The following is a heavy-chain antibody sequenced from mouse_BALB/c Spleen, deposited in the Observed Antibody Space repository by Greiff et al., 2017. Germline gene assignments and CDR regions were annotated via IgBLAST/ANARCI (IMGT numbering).Heavy chain of an antibody. V-gene: IGHV5-17*02. Sequence: QGVESGGGLVQPGGSRKLSCAASGFTFSSFGMHWVRQAPEKGLEWVAYISSGSSTIYYADTVKGRFTISRDNPKNTLFLQMTSLRSEDTAMYYCAREMWGNYDYWGQGTTLTVSS. CDR2: ISSGSSTI. D-gene: IGHD2-1*01. CDR1: GFTFSSFG. CDR3: AREMWGNYDY. J-gene: IGHJ2*01.